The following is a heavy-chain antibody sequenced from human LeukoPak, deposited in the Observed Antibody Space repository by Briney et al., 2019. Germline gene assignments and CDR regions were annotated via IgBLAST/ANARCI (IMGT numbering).Heavy chain of an antibody. CDR3: ARERRYDSSGWIRGGYFDP. J-gene: IGHJ5*02. V-gene: IGHV4-34*01. CDR1: GGSFSNFY. CDR2: INHSGST. D-gene: IGHD3-22*01. Sequence: SETLSLTCAVYGGSFSNFYWSWIRQPSGKGLEWIGEINHSGSTNYNPSLKSRVTISVDTSKNQFSLKLSSVTAADTAVYYCARERRYDSSGWIRGGYFDPWGQGTLVTVSS.